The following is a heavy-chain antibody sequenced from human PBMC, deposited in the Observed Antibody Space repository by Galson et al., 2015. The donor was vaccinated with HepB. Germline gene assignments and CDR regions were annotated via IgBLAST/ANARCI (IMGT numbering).Heavy chain of an antibody. Sequence: ETLSLTCGVNGGSLTGYYWSWLRQSPGKGLEWIGETNHRGSATNYNPSLKSRVTISVDTSTNQFSLRLTSVTAADTAIYYCARLTRITAALVYDYGTDVWGEGTTVTVSS. CDR3: ARLTRITAALVYDYGTDV. CDR2: TNHRGSAT. D-gene: IGHD6-13*01. J-gene: IGHJ6*04. CDR1: GGSLTGYY. V-gene: IGHV4-34*01.